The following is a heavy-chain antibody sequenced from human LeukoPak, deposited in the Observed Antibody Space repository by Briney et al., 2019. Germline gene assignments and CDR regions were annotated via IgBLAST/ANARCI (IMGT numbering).Heavy chain of an antibody. CDR3: ARDIEGGGAT. D-gene: IGHD1-26*01. CDR1: GGSISSYY. J-gene: IGHJ5*02. Sequence: KPSETLSLTCTVSGGSISSYYWSWIRQPPGKGLEWIGYIYYSGSTNYNPSLKSRVTISVDTSKIQFSLKLSSVTAADTAVYYCARDIEGGGATWGQGTLVTVSS. V-gene: IGHV4-59*01. CDR2: IYYSGST.